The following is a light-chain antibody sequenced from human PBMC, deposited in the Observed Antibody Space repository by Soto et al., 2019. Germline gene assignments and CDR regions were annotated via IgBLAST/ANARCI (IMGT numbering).Light chain of an antibody. CDR2: KVS. CDR3: MEGTHGPYI. J-gene: IGKJ5*01. CDR1: QSLVYSDGYTY. Sequence: DVVVTQSPLSLSVTLGQPASISCRCSQSLVYSDGYTYLTWFQQRPGQSPRRLIYKVSKLDSGVPDRFGGSGSGTDFTLKISRVEAEDVGLYYCMEGTHGPYIFGQGTRLEIK. V-gene: IGKV2D-30*01.